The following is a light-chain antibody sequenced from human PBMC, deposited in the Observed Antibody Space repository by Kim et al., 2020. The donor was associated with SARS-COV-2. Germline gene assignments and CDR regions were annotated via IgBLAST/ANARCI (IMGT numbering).Light chain of an antibody. Sequence: INCKSSQCLLYSSNNKTSLAWYQQKPGQPPMVLISWASTRESGVPDRFSRSGSVTDFTLTISSLQAEDVAVYYCQQYYSTPPAFGGGTKVDIK. CDR2: WAS. V-gene: IGKV4-1*01. CDR1: QCLLYSSNNKTS. J-gene: IGKJ4*01. CDR3: QQYYSTPPA.